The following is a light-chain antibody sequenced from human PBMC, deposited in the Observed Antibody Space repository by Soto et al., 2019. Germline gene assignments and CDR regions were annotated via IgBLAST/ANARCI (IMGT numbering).Light chain of an antibody. V-gene: IGKV1-5*03. Sequence: DSQMTQSPSTLSASVGDRVTITCRASQSISSWLAWYQQKPGKAPKPLIYKASSLESGVPSRFSGSGSGTEFTLTISSLQPDDFATYYCQQFHSFSPTFGQGTKV. CDR2: KAS. CDR3: QQFHSFSPT. J-gene: IGKJ1*01. CDR1: QSISSW.